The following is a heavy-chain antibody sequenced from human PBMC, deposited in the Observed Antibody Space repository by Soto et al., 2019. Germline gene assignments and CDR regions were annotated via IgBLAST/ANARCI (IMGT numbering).Heavy chain of an antibody. CDR2: TYYSGST. CDR3: AEVRGAENWGLQAFDI. J-gene: IGHJ3*02. D-gene: IGHD7-27*01. V-gene: IGHV4-59*01. Sequence: PSETLSLTCTVSGGSLSSYSWTWIRQPPGKPLEWVGFTYYSGSTYYNPSLKSRVSISIDTSNNQFSLRVTSVSAADTAVYFSAEVRGAENWGLQAFDIWGQGTMVTVSS. CDR1: GGSLSSYS.